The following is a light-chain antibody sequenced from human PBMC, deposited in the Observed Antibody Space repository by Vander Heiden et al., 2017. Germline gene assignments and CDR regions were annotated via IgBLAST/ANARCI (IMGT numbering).Light chain of an antibody. J-gene: IGLJ2*01. CDR3: AAWDDSLSGPV. CDR1: SSNIGRNY. V-gene: IGLV1-47*01. CDR2: RNN. Sequence: QSVLTQPPSASGTPGQRVTISCSGSSSNIGRNYVYWYQQLPGTAPKLLIYRNNQRPSGVPDRCSGSKSGTSASLAISGLRSEDEADYYCAAWDDSLSGPVFGGGTKLTVL.